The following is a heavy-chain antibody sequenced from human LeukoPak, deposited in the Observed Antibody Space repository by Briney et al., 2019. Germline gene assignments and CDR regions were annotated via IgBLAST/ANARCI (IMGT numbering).Heavy chain of an antibody. D-gene: IGHD5-18*01. CDR3: ARDSSRYSTGPIDY. J-gene: IGHJ4*02. CDR2: ISSTSTSM. V-gene: IGHV3-21*01. Sequence: GGSLRLSCTASGFTFQSYHMNWVRQAPGKGPEWVSSISSTSTSMYYADSVKGRFTISRDNAKNSLYLQMNSLRAEDTALYFCARDSSRYSTGPIDYWGQGILVTVSS. CDR1: GFTFQSYH.